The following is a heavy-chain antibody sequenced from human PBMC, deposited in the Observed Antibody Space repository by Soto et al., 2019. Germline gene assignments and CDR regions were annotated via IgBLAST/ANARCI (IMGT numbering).Heavy chain of an antibody. CDR3: ARGSGGSQH. V-gene: IGHV4-59*01. D-gene: IGHD1-26*01. J-gene: IGHJ4*02. Sequence: SETLSLTCTVSGGSISSYYWGWIRQPPGKGLEWIGYIYSSGSTNYSPSPKSRVTMSVDTSKNQFSLRLNYVTAADTAAYYCARGSGGSQHWGQGSLVTVSS. CDR1: GGSISSYY. CDR2: IYSSGST.